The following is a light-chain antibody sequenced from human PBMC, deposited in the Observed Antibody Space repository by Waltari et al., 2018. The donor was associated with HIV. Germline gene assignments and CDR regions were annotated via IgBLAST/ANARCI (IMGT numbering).Light chain of an antibody. Sequence: DIQMTQSPSSLSASVGDRVRISCRASQGISNSLAWYQQKPGKAPTLLVFDASRLKSGVPSWFSGSGSGTDFTLTISSLQTEDFAIYYCQQYYSMPRTFGQGTKV. CDR3: QQYYSMPRT. CDR2: DAS. J-gene: IGKJ1*01. CDR1: QGISNS. V-gene: IGKV1-NL1*01.